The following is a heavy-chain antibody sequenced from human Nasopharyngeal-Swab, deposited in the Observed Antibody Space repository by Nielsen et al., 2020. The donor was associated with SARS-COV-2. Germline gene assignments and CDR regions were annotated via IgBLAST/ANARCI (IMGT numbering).Heavy chain of an antibody. CDR2: ISSNGGST. J-gene: IGHJ3*02. V-gene: IGHV3-64*01. CDR3: ARGRSSGWYKAFDI. Sequence: GEYLKIYCAASGFTFSSYAMHWVRQAPGKGLEYVSAISSNGGSTYYANSVKGRFTISRDNSKNTLYLQMGSLRAEDMAVYYCARGRSSGWYKAFDIWGQGTMVTVSS. CDR1: GFTFSSYA. D-gene: IGHD6-19*01.